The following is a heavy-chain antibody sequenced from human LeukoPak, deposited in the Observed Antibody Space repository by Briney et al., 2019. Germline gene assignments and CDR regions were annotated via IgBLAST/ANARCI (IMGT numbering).Heavy chain of an antibody. V-gene: IGHV4-34*01. D-gene: IGHD3-10*01. CDR2: INHSGST. Sequence: SETLSLTCDVSGGSTSGYFWSWIRQPPGKGPEWIGEINHSGSTKYIPSLKSRLTISVGTSKNQFSLKLTSVTAADTAVYYCARVDGFGESPHDAFDVWGQGTMVTVSS. J-gene: IGHJ3*01. CDR1: GGSTSGYF. CDR3: ARVDGFGESPHDAFDV.